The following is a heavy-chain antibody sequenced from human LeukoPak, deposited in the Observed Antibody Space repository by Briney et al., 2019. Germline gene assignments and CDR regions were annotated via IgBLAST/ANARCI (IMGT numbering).Heavy chain of an antibody. D-gene: IGHD1-26*01. J-gene: IGHJ4*02. CDR1: GYTFSGYY. CDR2: INPNSGGT. Sequence: ASVKVSCKASGYTFSGYYMHWVRQAPGQGPEWMGWINPNSGGTNYAQKFQGRVTMTRDTSVSTAYMELSRLRSGDTAVYYCAREDIRVGFKNDYWGQGTLVTVSS. CDR3: AREDIRVGFKNDY. V-gene: IGHV1-2*02.